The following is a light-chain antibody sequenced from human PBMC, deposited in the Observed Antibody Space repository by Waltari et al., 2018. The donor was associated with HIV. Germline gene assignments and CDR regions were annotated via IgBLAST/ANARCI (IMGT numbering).Light chain of an antibody. V-gene: IGKV1-27*01. CDR1: QDIGSS. Sequence: DIRMTQSPSSLSASVGDRITITCRASQDIGSSLAWYQQMPGTVPKLVIFRASSLQSGVSSRFSGSGSGTYFTLTISSLQPEDAATYFCQKYNSAPHAFGQGTRVGI. CDR2: RAS. J-gene: IGKJ1*01. CDR3: QKYNSAPHA.